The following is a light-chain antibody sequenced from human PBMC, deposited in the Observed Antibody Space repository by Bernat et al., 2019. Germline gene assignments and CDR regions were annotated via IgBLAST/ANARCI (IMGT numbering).Light chain of an antibody. CDR1: QSVGSN. V-gene: IGKV3-15*01. CDR2: GAS. J-gene: IGKJ4*01. Sequence: EIVMTQSPATLSVSPGERATLSCRASQSVGSNLAWYQQKPGQAPRLLISGASTRATGIPARFRGTGSGTEFTLTISSLQSEDFAVYYCQQYNNWPPLTFGGGTKVEIK. CDR3: QQYNNWPPLT.